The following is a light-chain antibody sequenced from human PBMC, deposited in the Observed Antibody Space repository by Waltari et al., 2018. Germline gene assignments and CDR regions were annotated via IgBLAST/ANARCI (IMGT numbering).Light chain of an antibody. Sequence: DIQMTQSPSSVSASVGDTVTITCRASQDINNWLAWFQQKPGKTPKLLISAASSLRSGVPSRFSGSGSGTDFTLTIGSLQPEDFATFYCQQSYSQGSFGGGTKVEIK. J-gene: IGKJ4*01. CDR3: QQSYSQGS. CDR1: QDINNW. V-gene: IGKV1-12*01. CDR2: AAS.